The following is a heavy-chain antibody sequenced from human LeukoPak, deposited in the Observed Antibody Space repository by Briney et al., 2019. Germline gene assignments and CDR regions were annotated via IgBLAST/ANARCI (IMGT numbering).Heavy chain of an antibody. Sequence: APVKVSCKVSGYTLTELSMHWVRQAPGKGLEWMGGFDPEDGETIYAQKFQGRVTMTEDTSTDTAYMELSSLRSEDTAVYYCATAGPGELLPYYFDYWGQGTLVTVSS. J-gene: IGHJ4*02. CDR1: GYTLTELS. CDR2: FDPEDGET. CDR3: ATAGPGELLPYYFDY. V-gene: IGHV1-24*01. D-gene: IGHD3-10*01.